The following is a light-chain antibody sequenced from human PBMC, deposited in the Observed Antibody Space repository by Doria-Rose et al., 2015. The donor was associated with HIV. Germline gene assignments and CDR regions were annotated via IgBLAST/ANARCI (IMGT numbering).Light chain of an antibody. CDR3: QSYDSSLSGLV. Sequence: QPVLTQPPSVSGAPGQRVTISCTGSRSNMGAGYDVHWYQQLPGTAPKLLIYGNNNRPSGVSYRFSGSKSGTSASLAIAGLRAEDEADYYCQSYDSSLSGLVFGTGTKVTVL. V-gene: IGLV1-40*01. CDR2: GNN. J-gene: IGLJ1*01. CDR1: RSNMGAGYD.